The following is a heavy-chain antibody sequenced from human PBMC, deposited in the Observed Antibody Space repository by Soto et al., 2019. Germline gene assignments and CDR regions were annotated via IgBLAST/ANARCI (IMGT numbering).Heavy chain of an antibody. Sequence: ASVKVSCKASGYTFTGYYMHWVRQAPGQGLERMGWINPNSGGTNYAQKFQGWVTMTRDTSISTAYMELRSLRSDDTAVYYCARGVGSGTYYNQYNWFDPWGQGTLVTVSS. CDR1: GYTFTGYY. CDR2: INPNSGGT. V-gene: IGHV1-2*04. CDR3: ARGVGSGTYYNQYNWFDP. D-gene: IGHD3-10*01. J-gene: IGHJ5*02.